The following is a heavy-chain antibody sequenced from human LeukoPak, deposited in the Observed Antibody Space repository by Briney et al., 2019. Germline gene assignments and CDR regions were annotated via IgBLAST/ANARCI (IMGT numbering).Heavy chain of an antibody. D-gene: IGHD1-20*01. CDR3: ARDAISGTTWDY. J-gene: IGHJ4*02. V-gene: IGHV3-48*02. CDR2: ISASSSTI. CDR1: GFTFSSYS. Sequence: GGSLRLSCVVSGFTFSSYSMNWVRQAPGKGLEWVSYISASSSTIYYADSVKGRFTISRDNAKNSLYLQMDSLRDEDTAVYYCARDAISGTTWDYWGQGTLVTVSS.